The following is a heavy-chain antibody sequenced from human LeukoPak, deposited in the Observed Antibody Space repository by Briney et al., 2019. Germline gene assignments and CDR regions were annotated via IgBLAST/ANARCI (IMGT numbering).Heavy chain of an antibody. Sequence: ASVKVSCKASGYTFTSYGISWVRQAPGQGLEWMGWISAYNGNTNYAQKVQGRVNMTTDTSTSTAYMELRSLRSGDTAVYYCARDPIRKNIVVPGFDIWGQGTMVTVSS. CDR1: GYTFTSYG. D-gene: IGHD2-2*01. CDR2: ISAYNGNT. J-gene: IGHJ3*02. CDR3: ARDPIRKNIVVPGFDI. V-gene: IGHV1-18*04.